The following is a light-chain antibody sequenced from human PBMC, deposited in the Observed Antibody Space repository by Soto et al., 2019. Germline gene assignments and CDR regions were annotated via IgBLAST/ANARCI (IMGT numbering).Light chain of an antibody. V-gene: IGKV4-1*01. CDR3: QQYYSTPWT. CDR1: QSVLYSSTNKNS. CDR2: WAS. J-gene: IGKJ1*01. Sequence: DIVMTQSPDSLAVSLGERATINCKSRQSVLYSSTNKNSLAWYQQKPGQPPKLLIYWASTRESGVPDRFSGSGSGTDFTLTISSLQAEDVAVYYCQQYYSTPWTFGQGTKVDI.